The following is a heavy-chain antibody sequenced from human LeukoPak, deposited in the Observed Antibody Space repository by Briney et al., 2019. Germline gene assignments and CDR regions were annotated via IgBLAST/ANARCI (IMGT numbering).Heavy chain of an antibody. D-gene: IGHD5-18*01. J-gene: IGHJ5*02. CDR3: ARGVDTALVRWFDP. CDR1: GGSISNYY. Sequence: SETLSLTCNVSGGSISNYYWTWIRQTPGKGLEWIGNIAYSGSTNYSPSLKSRVTISVDTSKNQFSLKLSSVTAADTAVYYCARGVDTALVRWFDPWGQGTLVTVSS. V-gene: IGHV4-59*12. CDR2: IAYSGST.